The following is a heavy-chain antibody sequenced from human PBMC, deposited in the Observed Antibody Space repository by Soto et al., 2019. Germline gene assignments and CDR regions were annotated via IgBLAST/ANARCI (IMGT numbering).Heavy chain of an antibody. CDR1: GFTFSSYA. J-gene: IGHJ3*01. V-gene: IGHV3-23*01. Sequence: PGGSLRLSCAASGFTFSSYAMSWVRQAPGKGLEWVSAISGSGGSTYYADSVKGRFTISRDNSKNTLSLQMSSLTANDTAIYYVGREGRGSFDFGGRATMITASS. CDR2: ISGSGGST. D-gene: IGHD5-12*01. CDR3: GREGRGSFDF.